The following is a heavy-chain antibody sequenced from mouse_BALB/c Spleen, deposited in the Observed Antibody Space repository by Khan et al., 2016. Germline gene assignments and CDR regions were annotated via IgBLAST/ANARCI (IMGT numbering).Heavy chain of an antibody. Sequence: QVQLKESGPGILQPSQTLSLTCSFSGFSLSTSNVGVSWIRQPSGKGLEWLAHIYWDDDKRYNPSLKSRLTISKDTSSNQVFLKITSVDTADTATYYCTPQLGRGFAYWGQGTLVTVSA. V-gene: IGHV8-12*01. CDR3: TPQLGRGFAY. CDR2: IYWDDDK. D-gene: IGHD4-1*02. CDR1: GFSLSTSNVG. J-gene: IGHJ3*01.